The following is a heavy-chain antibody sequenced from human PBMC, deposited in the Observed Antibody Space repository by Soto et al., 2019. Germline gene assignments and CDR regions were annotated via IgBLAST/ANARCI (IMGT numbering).Heavy chain of an antibody. CDR3: ARVKVKADILGAFDI. J-gene: IGHJ3*02. D-gene: IGHD2-2*02. CDR1: GYTFSTYG. Sequence: ASVKVSCKASGYTFSTYGITWVRQAPGQGLDWMGWINPLKGDTKSAANFQDRVTMTTDTSTRTAYMELRSLRSDDTAVYYCARVKVKADILGAFDIWGQGTLVTVSS. CDR2: INPLKGDT. V-gene: IGHV1-18*01.